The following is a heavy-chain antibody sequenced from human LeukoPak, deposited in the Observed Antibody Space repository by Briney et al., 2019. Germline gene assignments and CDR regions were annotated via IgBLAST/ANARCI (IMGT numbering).Heavy chain of an antibody. D-gene: IGHD3-10*01. CDR2: INPSGGST. CDR1: GYTFTSYY. Sequence: ATVKVSCKASGYTFTSYYMHWVRQAPGQGLEWMGIINPSGGSTSYAQKFQGRVTMTRDTSTSTAYMELSSLRSEDTAVYYCARDQYGSGSYDDYFDYWGQGTLVTVSS. CDR3: ARDQYGSGSYDDYFDY. V-gene: IGHV1-46*01. J-gene: IGHJ4*02.